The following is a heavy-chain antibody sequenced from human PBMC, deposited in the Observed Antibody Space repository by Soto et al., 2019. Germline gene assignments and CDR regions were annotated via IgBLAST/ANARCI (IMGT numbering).Heavy chain of an antibody. CDR3: ARVELLAVAGNDAFDF. Sequence: ASVKVSCKASGYTFTSYDINWVRQATGQGLEWMGWMNPNSGNTGYAQKFQGRVTMTRNTSISTAYMELSSLRSEDTAVYYCARVELLAVAGNDAFDFWGQGTMVPVSS. CDR1: GYTFTSYD. CDR2: MNPNSGNT. V-gene: IGHV1-8*01. D-gene: IGHD6-19*01. J-gene: IGHJ3*01.